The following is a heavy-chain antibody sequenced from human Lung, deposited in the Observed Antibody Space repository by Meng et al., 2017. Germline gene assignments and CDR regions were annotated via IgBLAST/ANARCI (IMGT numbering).Heavy chain of an antibody. Sequence: QVPLQQWGRGLLKPSETLSLTCVVSGGSFSDYYWSWIRQPPGKGLEWIGEINHSGSTNYNPSLESRATISVDTSQNNLSLKLSSVTAADSAVYYCARGPTTMAHDFDYWGQGTLVTVSS. CDR3: ARGPTTMAHDFDY. J-gene: IGHJ4*02. V-gene: IGHV4-34*01. CDR2: INHSGST. CDR1: GGSFSDYY. D-gene: IGHD4-11*01.